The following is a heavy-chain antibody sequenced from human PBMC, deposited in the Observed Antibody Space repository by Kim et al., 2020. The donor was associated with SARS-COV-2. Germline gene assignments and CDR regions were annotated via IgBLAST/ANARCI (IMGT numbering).Heavy chain of an antibody. D-gene: IGHD3-16*02. CDR2: IKSKTDGGTT. V-gene: IGHV3-15*01. CDR3: TTDRFYDYVWGSYRYTDY. Sequence: GGSLRLSCAASGFTFSNAWMSWVRQAPGKGLEWVGRIKSKTDGGTTDYAAPVKGRFTISRDDSKNTLYLQMNSLKTEDTAVYYCTTDRFYDYVWGSYRYTDYWGQETLGPVS. J-gene: IGHJ4*02. CDR1: GFTFSNAW.